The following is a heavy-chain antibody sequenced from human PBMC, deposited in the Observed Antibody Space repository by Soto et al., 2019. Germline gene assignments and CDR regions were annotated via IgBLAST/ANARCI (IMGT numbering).Heavy chain of an antibody. CDR3: ARAPFYYVQH. J-gene: IGHJ1*01. D-gene: IGHD3-10*01. Sequence: GGSLRLSCAASGFTFSDYYMSWIRQAPGKGLEWVSYISSSGSTIYYAGSVKGRFTISRDNAKNSLYLQMNSLRAEDTAVYYSARAPFYYVQHWVQGXLVTVSS. CDR1: GFTFSDYY. CDR2: ISSSGSTI. V-gene: IGHV3-11*01.